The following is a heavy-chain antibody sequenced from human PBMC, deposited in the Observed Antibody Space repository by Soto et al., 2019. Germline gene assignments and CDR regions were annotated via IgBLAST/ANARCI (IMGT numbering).Heavy chain of an antibody. CDR2: IYYSGST. CDR1: GGSISSYY. CDR3: ARFDDYNYYYGTDV. J-gene: IGHJ6*02. V-gene: IGHV4-59*01. D-gene: IGHD3-16*01. Sequence: QVQLQESGPGLVKPSETLSLTCTVSGGSISSYYWSWIRQPPGKGLEWIGYIYYSGSTNYNPSLKSRVTISVDTSKNQFSLKLSSVTAADTAVYYCARFDDYNYYYGTDVWGQGTTVTVSS.